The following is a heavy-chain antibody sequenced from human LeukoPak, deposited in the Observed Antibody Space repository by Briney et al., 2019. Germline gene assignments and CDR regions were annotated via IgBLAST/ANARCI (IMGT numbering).Heavy chain of an antibody. CDR3: ARRGISGSYFSPPLDY. J-gene: IGHJ4*02. CDR2: IWYDGSNK. Sequence: PGRSLRLSCAASRFTFSSYGMHWVRQAPGKGLERVAVIWYDGSNKYYADSVKGRFTISRDNSKNTLYLQMNSLRAEDTAVYYCARRGISGSYFSPPLDYWGQGTLVTVSS. V-gene: IGHV3-33*01. CDR1: RFTFSSYG. D-gene: IGHD1-26*01.